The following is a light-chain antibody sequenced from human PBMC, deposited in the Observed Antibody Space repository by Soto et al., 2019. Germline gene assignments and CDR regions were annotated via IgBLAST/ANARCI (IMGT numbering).Light chain of an antibody. Sequence: DIQMTQSPSTLSAPVGDRVTITCRASQSISSWLAWYQQKPGKAPKLLIYDASSLESGVPSRFSGSGSGKEFTLTIRSLQPDDFATYYCQQYNSYRTFGQGTKVEIK. CDR2: DAS. J-gene: IGKJ1*01. CDR3: QQYNSYRT. CDR1: QSISSW. V-gene: IGKV1-5*01.